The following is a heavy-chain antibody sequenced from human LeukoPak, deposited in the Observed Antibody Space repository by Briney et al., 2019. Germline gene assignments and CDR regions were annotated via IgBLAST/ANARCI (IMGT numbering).Heavy chain of an antibody. J-gene: IGHJ4*02. CDR2: ISNSGSSI. Sequence: PGGSLRLSCTASGFTFSDFYIAWIRQAPGKGLEWVSYISNSGSSIYYADSVKGRFTISRANSKNTLYLQMNSLRAEDTAVYYCAREYGSGSYYLWFDYWGQGTLVTVSS. V-gene: IGHV3-11*04. CDR1: GFTFSDFY. CDR3: AREYGSGSYYLWFDY. D-gene: IGHD3-10*01.